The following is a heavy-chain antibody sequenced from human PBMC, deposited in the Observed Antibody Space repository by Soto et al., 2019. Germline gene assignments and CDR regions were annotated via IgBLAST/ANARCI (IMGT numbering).Heavy chain of an antibody. J-gene: IGHJ4*02. CDR2: IYSGGST. Sequence: PGGSLGLSCAACGFTVSINYMSWVRQAPGKGLEWVSVIYSGGSTYYADSVKGRFTISRDNSKNTLYLQMNSLRAEDTAVYYCARDHEGYEKWASFDYWGQGTLVTVSS. V-gene: IGHV3-66*01. CDR1: GFTVSINY. CDR3: ARDHEGYEKWASFDY. D-gene: IGHD5-12*01.